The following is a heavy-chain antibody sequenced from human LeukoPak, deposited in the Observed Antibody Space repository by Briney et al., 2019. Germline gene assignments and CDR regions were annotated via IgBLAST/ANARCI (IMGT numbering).Heavy chain of an antibody. D-gene: IGHD3-10*01. J-gene: IGHJ5*02. CDR2: IKSKTDGATT. Sequence: GGSLRLSCAASGFTFGNAWMTWVRQAPGKGLEWVGRIKSKTDGATTDYAAPVKGRFTISRDDSENTLYLQMNSLKTEDADVYYCTIDHILSSGSYYTPIWFDPWGQGTLVTVSS. CDR1: GFTFGNAW. V-gene: IGHV3-15*01. CDR3: TIDHILSSGSYYTPIWFDP.